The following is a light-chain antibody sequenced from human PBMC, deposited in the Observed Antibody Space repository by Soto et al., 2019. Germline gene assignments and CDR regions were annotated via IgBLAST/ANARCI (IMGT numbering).Light chain of an antibody. J-gene: IGKJ5*01. CDR2: DAS. Sequence: EIVMTQSPATLSVSPGERATLSCRASQTVRNNYLAWYQQKPGQAPRLLIYDASSRATGIPDRFSGSGSGTDFTLTISRLEPEDFAVYYCQQYGSSITFGQGTRLENK. CDR1: QTVRNNY. CDR3: QQYGSSIT. V-gene: IGKV3-20*01.